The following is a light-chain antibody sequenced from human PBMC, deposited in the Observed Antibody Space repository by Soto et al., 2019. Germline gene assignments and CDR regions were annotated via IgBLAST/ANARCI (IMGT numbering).Light chain of an antibody. CDR3: ISYTSDDVRYV. CDR2: EVS. J-gene: IGLJ1*01. V-gene: IGLV2-14*01. Sequence: QSALTQPASGSGTPGQSITISCTGSNSDVGIYDFVSWYQHHPGRAPKLIVSEVSHRPSGVSNRFSGSKSGNTASLTISGLQSEDEADYYCISYTSDDVRYVFGTGTKVTVL. CDR1: NSDVGIYDF.